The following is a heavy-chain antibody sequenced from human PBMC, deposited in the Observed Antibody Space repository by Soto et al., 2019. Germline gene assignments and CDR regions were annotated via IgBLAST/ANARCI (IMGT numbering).Heavy chain of an antibody. D-gene: IGHD6-19*01. CDR3: ARDQGSGWYDY. Sequence: SETLSLTCTASGGSISSYYWSWIRQPPGKGLEWIGYIYYSGSTNYNPSLKSRVTISVDTSKNQFSLKLSSVTAADTAVYYCARDQGSGWYDYWGQGTLVTVSS. CDR1: GGSISSYY. CDR2: IYYSGST. V-gene: IGHV4-59*01. J-gene: IGHJ4*02.